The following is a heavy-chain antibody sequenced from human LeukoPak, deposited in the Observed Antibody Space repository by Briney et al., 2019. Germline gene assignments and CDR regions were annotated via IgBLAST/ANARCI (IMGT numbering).Heavy chain of an antibody. D-gene: IGHD4-11*01. V-gene: IGHV3-33*05. Sequence: GGSLRLSCAASGFTFSSYGMHWVREAPGKGLEWVAVISYDGSDKYYADSVKGRFTISRDNSKNTVYLQMNSLVAEDTAVYYCAFSTRHYFAYWGQGPLVTVSS. CDR1: GFTFSSYG. J-gene: IGHJ4*02. CDR3: AFSTRHYFAY. CDR2: ISYDGSDK.